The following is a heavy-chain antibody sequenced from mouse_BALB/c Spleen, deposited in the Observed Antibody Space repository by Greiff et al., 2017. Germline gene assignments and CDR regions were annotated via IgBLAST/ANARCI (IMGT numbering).Heavy chain of an antibody. J-gene: IGHJ4*01. CDR1: GFTFSSYS. CDR3: ARGGLLRWMDY. V-gene: IGHV5-9-4*01. Sequence: EVHLVESGGGLVKPGGSLKLSCAASGFTFSSYSMSWVRQSPGKRLEWIAEISSGGSYTYYPDTVTGRVTISGDNAKNTLYLEMSSLRSEDTALYYCARGGLLRWMDYWGQGTSVTVSS. D-gene: IGHD2-3*01. CDR2: ISSGGSYT.